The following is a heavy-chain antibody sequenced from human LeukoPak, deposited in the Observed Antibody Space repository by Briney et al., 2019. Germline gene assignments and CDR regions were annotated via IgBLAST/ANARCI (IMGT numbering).Heavy chain of an antibody. D-gene: IGHD3-10*01. Sequence: SVKVSCKASGGTFSSYAISWVRQAPGQELEWMGRIIPIFGTANYAQKFQGRVTITTDESTSTAYMELSSLRSEDTAVYYCVLGGSGPFDYWGQGTLVTVSS. V-gene: IGHV1-69*05. CDR3: VLGGSGPFDY. CDR1: GGTFSSYA. J-gene: IGHJ4*02. CDR2: IIPIFGTA.